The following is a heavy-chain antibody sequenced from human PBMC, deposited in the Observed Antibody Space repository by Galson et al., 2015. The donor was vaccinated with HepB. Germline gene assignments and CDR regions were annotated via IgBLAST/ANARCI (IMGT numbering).Heavy chain of an antibody. CDR1: GFTFSSYA. CDR2: ISYDGSNK. J-gene: IGHJ4*02. Sequence: SLRLSCAASGFTFSSYAMHWVRQAPGKGLEWVAVISYDGSNKYYADSVKGRFTISRDNSKNTLYLQMNSLRAEDTAVYYCGSGRTVWVDYFDYWGQGTLVTVSS. CDR3: GSGRTVWVDYFDY. D-gene: IGHD3-16*01. V-gene: IGHV3-30*04.